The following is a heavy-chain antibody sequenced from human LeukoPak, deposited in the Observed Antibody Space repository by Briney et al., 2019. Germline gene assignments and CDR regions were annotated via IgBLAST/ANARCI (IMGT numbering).Heavy chain of an antibody. V-gene: IGHV1-46*01. D-gene: IGHD1-7*01. Sequence: GASVKVSCKASGYTFTSYYVHWVRQAPGQGLEWMGIISPSGDSTSYAQNFQGRVTMTGDTSTSTVYMELRSLRSEDTAVYYCAGIHNWNYAIDYWGQGTLVTVSS. CDR1: GYTFTSYY. J-gene: IGHJ4*02. CDR2: ISPSGDST. CDR3: AGIHNWNYAIDY.